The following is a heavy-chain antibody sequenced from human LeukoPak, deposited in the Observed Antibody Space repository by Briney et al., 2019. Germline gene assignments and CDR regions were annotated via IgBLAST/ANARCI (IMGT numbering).Heavy chain of an antibody. D-gene: IGHD5-18*01. Sequence: SETLSLTCTVSGGSISSSSYYWGWIRQPPGKGLEWIGSIYYSGSTYYNPSLKSRVTISVDTSKNQFSLKLSSVTAADTAVYYCARGGMVTAMAPRGGWFDPRGQGTLVTVSS. J-gene: IGHJ5*02. CDR1: GGSISSSSYY. CDR2: IYYSGST. V-gene: IGHV4-39*07. CDR3: ARGGMVTAMAPRGGWFDP.